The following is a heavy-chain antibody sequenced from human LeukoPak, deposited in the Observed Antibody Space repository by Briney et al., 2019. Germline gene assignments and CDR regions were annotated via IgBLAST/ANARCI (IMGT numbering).Heavy chain of an antibody. CDR2: TSSSDAGT. J-gene: IGHJ4*02. Sequence: GGSLRLSCAASGFTLSTYAMSWVRQTPGKGLEWVAATSSSDAGTYHADSVRGRFTISRDNSKNTLYLQMNSLRAEGTAVYYCARDLGGSSSSWYDYWGQGTLVTVSS. CDR1: GFTLSTYA. D-gene: IGHD6-13*01. CDR3: ARDLGGSSSSWYDY. V-gene: IGHV3-23*01.